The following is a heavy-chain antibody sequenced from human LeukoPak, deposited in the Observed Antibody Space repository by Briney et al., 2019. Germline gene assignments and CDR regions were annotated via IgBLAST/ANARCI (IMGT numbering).Heavy chain of an antibody. V-gene: IGHV4-61*01. CDR3: AGVVAATTYYFDY. Sequence: PSETLSLTCTVSGGSVSSGSYYWSWIRQPPGKGLEWIGYIYYSGSTNYNPSLKSRVTISVDTSKNQFSLKLSSVTAADTAVYYCAGVVAATTYYFDYWGQGTLVTVSS. CDR1: GGSVSSGSYY. CDR2: IYYSGST. D-gene: IGHD2-15*01. J-gene: IGHJ4*02.